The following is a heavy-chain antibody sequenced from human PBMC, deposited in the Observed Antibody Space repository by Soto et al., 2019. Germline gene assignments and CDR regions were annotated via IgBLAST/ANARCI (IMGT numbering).Heavy chain of an antibody. J-gene: IGHJ3*01. CDR3: AKFVELGDSFDL. V-gene: IGHV3-30*18. Sequence: QAQLVESGGGVVQPGTSVRLSCEASGFTFRSHAMHWVRHTAGKGLEWVSVISYDATNQYYADSVKGRFTISRDNSENRLYLQMDSLRADDTAVYYCAKFVELGDSFDLWGQGTAVTVSS. CDR2: ISYDATNQ. CDR1: GFTFRSHA. D-gene: IGHD3-16*01.